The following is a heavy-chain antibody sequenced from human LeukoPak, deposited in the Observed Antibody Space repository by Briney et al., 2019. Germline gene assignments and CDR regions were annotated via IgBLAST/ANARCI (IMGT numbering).Heavy chain of an antibody. CDR1: GFTFSDYY. V-gene: IGHV3-11*06. CDR3: ASLDAYYYDSSGLPLDAFDI. J-gene: IGHJ3*02. CDR2: ISSSSSYI. D-gene: IGHD3-22*01. Sequence: GGSLRLSCAASGFTFSDYYMSGLRQAPGKGLEWVSSISSSSSYIYYADSLKGRFTISRDNAKNSLYLQMNSLRAEDTAVYYCASLDAYYYDSSGLPLDAFDIWGQGTMVTGSS.